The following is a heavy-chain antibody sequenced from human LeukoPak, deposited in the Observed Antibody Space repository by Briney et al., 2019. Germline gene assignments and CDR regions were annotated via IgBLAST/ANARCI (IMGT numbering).Heavy chain of an antibody. Sequence: PGGSLRLSCAASGFTFSRCWMSWDREAPGKGLEWVANMKEDGSEKYYVDSVKGRFTISRDTAKNLLYLQMNSLRAEDTALYYCARDNSGWSRDYWGQGTLVTVSA. CDR2: MKEDGSEK. D-gene: IGHD6-19*01. V-gene: IGHV3-7*01. CDR1: GFTFSRCW. J-gene: IGHJ4*02. CDR3: ARDNSGWSRDY.